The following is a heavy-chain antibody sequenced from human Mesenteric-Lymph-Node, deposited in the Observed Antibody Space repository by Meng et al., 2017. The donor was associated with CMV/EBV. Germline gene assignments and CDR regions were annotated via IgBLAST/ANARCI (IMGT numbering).Heavy chain of an antibody. J-gene: IGHJ6*02. CDR3: ARDQITIKNQLLQRNYYGMDV. CDR2: IIPILGIA. D-gene: IGHD2-2*01. CDR1: GGTFSSYT. Sequence: SVKVSCKASGGTFSSYTISWVRQAPGQGLEWMGRIIPILGIANYAQKFQGRVTITADKSTSTAYMELSSLRSEDTAVYYWARDQITIKNQLLQRNYYGMDVWGQGTTVTVSS. V-gene: IGHV1-69*04.